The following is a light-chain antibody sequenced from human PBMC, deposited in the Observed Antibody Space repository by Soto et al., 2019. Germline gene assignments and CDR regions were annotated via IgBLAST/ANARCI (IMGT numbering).Light chain of an antibody. J-gene: IGKJ2*01. CDR3: QQYNKWLYT. CDR2: GAS. V-gene: IGKV3-15*01. CDR1: QSVSGG. Sequence: EIVMTQSPATLSVSPGERATLPCRASQSVSGGLAWYQQKPGQAPRLLFYGASTRATGVPARFSGSGSGTEFTLTISSLQSEDFAVYYCQQYNKWLYTFGQGTKLEIK.